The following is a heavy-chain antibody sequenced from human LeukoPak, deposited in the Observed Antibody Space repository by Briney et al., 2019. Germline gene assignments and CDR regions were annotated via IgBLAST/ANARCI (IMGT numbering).Heavy chain of an antibody. CDR2: IYYSGST. V-gene: IGHV4-31*03. CDR3: ARARGSYNWFDP. J-gene: IGHJ5*02. Sequence: SGTLSLTCTVSGGSISSGGYYWSWIRQHPGKGLEWIGYIYYSGSTYYNPSLKSRVTISVDTSKNQFSLKLSSVTAADTAVYYCARARGSYNWFDPWGQGTLVTVSS. D-gene: IGHD1-26*01. CDR1: GGSISSGGYY.